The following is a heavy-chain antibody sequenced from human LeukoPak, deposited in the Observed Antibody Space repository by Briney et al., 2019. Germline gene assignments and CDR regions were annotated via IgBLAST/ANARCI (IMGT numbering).Heavy chain of an antibody. Sequence: GGSLRLSCAASGFTFSSYAMHWVRQAPGKGLEWVAVISYDGSNKYYADSVKCRFTISRDNSKNTLYLQMNSLGAEDTAVYYCARALSSGWYPRVRALDYWGQGTLVTVSS. J-gene: IGHJ4*02. CDR2: ISYDGSNK. V-gene: IGHV3-30*01. D-gene: IGHD6-19*01. CDR1: GFTFSSYA. CDR3: ARALSSGWYPRVRALDY.